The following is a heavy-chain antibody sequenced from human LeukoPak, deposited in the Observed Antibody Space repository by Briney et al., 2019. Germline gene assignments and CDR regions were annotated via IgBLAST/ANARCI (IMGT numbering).Heavy chain of an antibody. J-gene: IGHJ6*02. Sequence: SETLSLTCAVSGCSISSYYWSWIRQPPGKGLEWIGYIYYSGSTNYNPSLKSRVTISVDTSKNQFSLKLSSVTAADTAVYYWPGSLRYFDWTLRFGMDAWGQGNTGTVSS. V-gene: IGHV4-59*08. CDR1: GCSISSYY. D-gene: IGHD3-9*01. CDR2: IYYSGST. CDR3: PGSLRYFDWTLRFGMDA.